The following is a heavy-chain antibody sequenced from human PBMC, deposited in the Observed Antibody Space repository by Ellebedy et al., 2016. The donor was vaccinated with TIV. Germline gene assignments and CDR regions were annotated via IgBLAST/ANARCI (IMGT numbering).Heavy chain of an antibody. V-gene: IGHV3-66*01. D-gene: IGHD3-9*01. J-gene: IGHJ1*01. CDR2: IYSGGTT. CDR1: GFTFSSYA. Sequence: GESLKISCAASGFTFSSYAMSWVRQAPGKGLECVSVIYSGGTTYYADSVKGRFTISRDNSKNTLYLQMNSLRAEDTAVYYCAREVVIYDILTGYYSRYFQHWGQGTLVTVSS. CDR3: AREVVIYDILTGYYSRYFQH.